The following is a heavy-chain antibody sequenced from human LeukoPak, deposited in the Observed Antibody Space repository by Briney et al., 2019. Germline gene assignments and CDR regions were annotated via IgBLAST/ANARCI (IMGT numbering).Heavy chain of an antibody. D-gene: IGHD3-3*01. V-gene: IGHV3-74*01. J-gene: IGHJ6*02. Sequence: GGSLRLSCAASGLTFNSHWMHWVRHAPGKGLVWVSRITNDGSSTTYADSVKGRFTISRDNAKNMLYLQVNSLRAEDTAVYYCARGDYDFWSKYGMDVWGQGTTVTVSS. CDR1: GLTFNSHW. CDR2: ITNDGSST. CDR3: ARGDYDFWSKYGMDV.